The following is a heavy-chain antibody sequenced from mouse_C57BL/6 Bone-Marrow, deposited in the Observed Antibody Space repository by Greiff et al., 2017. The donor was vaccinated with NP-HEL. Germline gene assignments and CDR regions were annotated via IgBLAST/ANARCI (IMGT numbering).Heavy chain of an antibody. V-gene: IGHV1-81*01. CDR1: GYTFTSYG. D-gene: IGHD2-4*01. Sequence: VQLQESGAELARPGASVKLSCKASGYTFTSYGISWVKQRTGQGLEWIGEIYPRSGNNYYNEKFKGKATLTADKSSSTAYMELRSLTSEDSAVYFCAIYYYYGVWFAYWGQGTLGTVSA. CDR3: AIYYYYGVWFAY. CDR2: IYPRSGNN. J-gene: IGHJ3*01.